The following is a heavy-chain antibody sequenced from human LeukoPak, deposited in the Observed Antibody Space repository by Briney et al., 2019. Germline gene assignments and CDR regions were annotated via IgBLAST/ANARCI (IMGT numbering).Heavy chain of an antibody. Sequence: GGSLRLSCAASGFTFSSYGMHWVRQAPGKGLEWVAFIRYDGSNKYYADSVKGRFTISRDNSKNTLYLQMNSLRAEDTAVYYCASAPVRGSTVTSDCWGQGALVTVSS. CDR2: IRYDGSNK. J-gene: IGHJ4*02. CDR1: GFTFSSYG. V-gene: IGHV3-30*02. D-gene: IGHD4-17*01. CDR3: ASAPVRGSTVTSDC.